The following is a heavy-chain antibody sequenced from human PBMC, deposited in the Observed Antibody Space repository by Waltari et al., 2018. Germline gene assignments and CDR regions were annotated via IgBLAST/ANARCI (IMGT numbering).Heavy chain of an antibody. J-gene: IGHJ6*03. D-gene: IGHD4-4*01. V-gene: IGHV3-30*02. CDR2: IRYDGNIK. CDR3: AKDPYSNYDSYYSYMDV. CDR1: GFAFSTYG. Sequence: QVQLVESGGGVVQPGGSLRLSCAASGFAFSTYGMHWVRQAPGKGLGWVGFIRYDGNIKNYADAVKGRFTISRDNSKNTLSLQVNSLGAEDTAVYYCAKDPYSNYDSYYSYMDVWGKGTTVTISS.